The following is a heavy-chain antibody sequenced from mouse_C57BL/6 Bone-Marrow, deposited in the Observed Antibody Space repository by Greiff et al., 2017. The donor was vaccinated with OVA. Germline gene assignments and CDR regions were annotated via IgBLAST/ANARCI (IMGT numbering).Heavy chain of an antibody. Sequence: VQLKQSGAELVRPGASVKLSCTASGFNIKDDYMHWVKQRPEQGLEWIGWIDPENGDTEYASKFQGKATITADTSSNTAYLQLSSLTSEDTAVYYCTTRRDDPWFAYWGQGTLVTVSA. CDR2: IDPENGDT. J-gene: IGHJ3*01. V-gene: IGHV14-4*01. CDR3: TTRRDDPWFAY. CDR1: GFNIKDDY.